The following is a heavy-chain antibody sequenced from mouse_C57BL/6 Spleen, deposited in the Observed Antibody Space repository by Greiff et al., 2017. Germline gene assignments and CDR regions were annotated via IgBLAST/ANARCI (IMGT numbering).Heavy chain of an antibody. D-gene: IGHD2-13*01. V-gene: IGHV1-4*01. CDR3: ASVYGEGRWFAY. Sequence: VQRVESGAELARPGASVKMSCKASGYTFTSYPMHWVQQRPGQGLEWIGYINPSSGYTKYNQKFKDKATLTADKSTSTVYMQLTSLTSEDTAVYYCASVYGEGRWFAYWGQGTLVTVSA. J-gene: IGHJ3*01. CDR2: INPSSGYT. CDR1: GYTFTSYP.